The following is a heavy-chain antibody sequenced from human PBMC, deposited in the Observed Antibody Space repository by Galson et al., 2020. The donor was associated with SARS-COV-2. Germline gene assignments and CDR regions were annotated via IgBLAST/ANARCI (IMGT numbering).Heavy chain of an antibody. D-gene: IGHD4-17*01. CDR2: ISNSGGT. CDR3: ARLHCGEYAPEAFDI. Sequence: SETLSRTCAGPGTSTSSGSYSWNWIRQPPGKGMERPGYISNSGGTYYNPSLKSRVTISGDRSKNQFSLRLSSVTAADTAVYYCARLHCGEYAPEAFDIWGPGTRVTVAS. CDR1: GTSTSSGSYS. V-gene: IGHV4-30-2*01. J-gene: IGHJ3*02.